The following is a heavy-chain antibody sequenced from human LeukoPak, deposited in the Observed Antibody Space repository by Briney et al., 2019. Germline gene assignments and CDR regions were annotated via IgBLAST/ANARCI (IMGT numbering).Heavy chain of an antibody. CDR3: AREAATIAFDF. CDR1: GGSFSTYT. J-gene: IGHJ3*01. CDR2: IIPTFDKT. V-gene: IGHV1-69*13. D-gene: IGHD6-25*01. Sequence: SVKVSCKASGGSFSTYTFARVRQAPGQGLEWLGGIIPTFDKTDHAQKFQGRVILTADESTRTAYLELTSLTSDDTAMYYCAREAATIAFDFWGQGTMVTVSS.